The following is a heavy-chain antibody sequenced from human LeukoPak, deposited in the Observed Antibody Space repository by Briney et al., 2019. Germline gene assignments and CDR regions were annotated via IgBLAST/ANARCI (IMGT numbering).Heavy chain of an antibody. J-gene: IGHJ3*02. CDR2: INHSGST. CDR3: ARVSPLRFIVGATSNAFDI. CDR1: GGSFSGYY. D-gene: IGHD1-26*01. V-gene: IGHV4-34*01. Sequence: SETLSLTCAVYGGSFSGYYWSWVRQPPGKGLGWIGEINHSGSTNYNPSLKSRVTISVDTSKNQFSLKLSSVTAADTAVYYCARVSPLRFIVGATSNAFDIWGQGTMVTVSS.